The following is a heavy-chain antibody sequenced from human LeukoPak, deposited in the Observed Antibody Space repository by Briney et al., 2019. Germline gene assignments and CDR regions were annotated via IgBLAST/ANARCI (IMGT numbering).Heavy chain of an antibody. CDR2: INPSGGST. D-gene: IGHD6-13*01. CDR1: GYTFTSYY. Sequence: ASVKVSCKASGYTFTSYYMHWVRQAPGQGLEWMGIINPSGGSTSCAQKFQGRVTMTRDTSTSTVYMELSSLRSEDTAVYYCARDVAIAAAGYYFDYWGQGTLVTVPS. J-gene: IGHJ4*02. V-gene: IGHV1-46*01. CDR3: ARDVAIAAAGYYFDY.